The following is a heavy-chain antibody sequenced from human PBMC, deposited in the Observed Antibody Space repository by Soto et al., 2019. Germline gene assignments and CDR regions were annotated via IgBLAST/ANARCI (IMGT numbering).Heavy chain of an antibody. D-gene: IGHD3-22*01. CDR1: GDSFNTFA. CDR2: IIPNFDTP. Sequence: QVQLVQSGAEVKKPGSSVKLSCKASGDSFNTFAVTWVRQAPGQGLEWMGGIIPNFDTPNYAQKFQGRVTSIADQSTSTPYMALSSLRSEATAVYYCARPDYDSSGYSLWYVDYWGQGNLVTVSS. V-gene: IGHV1-69*01. CDR3: ARPDYDSSGYSLWYVDY. J-gene: IGHJ4*02.